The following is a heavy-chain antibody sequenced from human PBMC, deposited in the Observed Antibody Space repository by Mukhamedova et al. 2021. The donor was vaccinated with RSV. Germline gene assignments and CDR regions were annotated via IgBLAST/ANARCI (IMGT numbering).Heavy chain of an antibody. D-gene: IGHD6-13*01. V-gene: IGHV3-11*06. CDR3: ARDSIGVAAVDY. Sequence: SRDNAKNSLYLQMNSLRAEDTAVYYCARDSIGVAAVDYWGQGTLVTVSS. J-gene: IGHJ4*02.